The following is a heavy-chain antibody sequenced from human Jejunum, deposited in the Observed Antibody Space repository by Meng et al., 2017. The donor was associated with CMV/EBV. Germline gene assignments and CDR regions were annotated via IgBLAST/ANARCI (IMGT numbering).Heavy chain of an antibody. CDR1: FDRHW. D-gene: IGHD3-22*01. Sequence: FDRHWMTWVRQAPGKGLEWVANIKKDGSEENYVDSVKGRFTISRDNAKNSLYLQMNSLRVEDTAAYYCVGVRTFNHDSSGHSLDYWGQGTLVTVSS. CDR3: VGVRTFNHDSSGHSLDY. J-gene: IGHJ4*02. V-gene: IGHV3-7*03. CDR2: IKKDGSEE.